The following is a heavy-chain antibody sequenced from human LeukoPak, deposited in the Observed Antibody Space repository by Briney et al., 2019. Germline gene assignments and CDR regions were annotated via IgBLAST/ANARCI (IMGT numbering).Heavy chain of an antibody. CDR1: GFTFSSYA. V-gene: IGHV3-23*01. CDR2: ISGSGGST. J-gene: IGHJ4*02. CDR3: AKDRVPGLRFLEWFPV. D-gene: IGHD3-3*01. Sequence: GGSLRLSCAASGFTFSSYAMSWVRQAPGKGLEWVSAISGSGGSTYYADSVKGRFTISRDNSKNTLYLQMNSLRAEDTAVYYCAKDRVPGLRFLEWFPVWGQGTLVTVSS.